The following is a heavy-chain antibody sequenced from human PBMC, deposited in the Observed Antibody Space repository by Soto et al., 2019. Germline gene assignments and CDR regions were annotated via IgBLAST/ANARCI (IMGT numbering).Heavy chain of an antibody. Sequence: GESLKISCKGSGYSFATYWIAWVRQKPGMGLELMGIIYPGDSDTRYSPSFQGQVSISADKSINTAYLQWSTLEASDTAIYYCARPPSDTRGRPQFDYWGQGTLVTVSS. CDR2: IYPGDSDT. CDR3: ARPPSDTRGRPQFDY. J-gene: IGHJ4*02. CDR1: GYSFATYW. V-gene: IGHV5-51*01.